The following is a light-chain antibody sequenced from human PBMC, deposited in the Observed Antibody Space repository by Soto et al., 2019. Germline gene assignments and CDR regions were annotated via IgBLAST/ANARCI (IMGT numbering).Light chain of an antibody. Sequence: QSVLTQPPSASGAPGQKVTISCSGSTSNIGSNTVNWFQKLPGTAPKLLIYGNHQRPSGVPDRFSGSKSGISASLAISGLQSEDEADYYCATWADNLNALYVFGSGTKVTVL. CDR1: TSNIGSNT. J-gene: IGLJ1*01. CDR3: ATWADNLNALYV. CDR2: GNH. V-gene: IGLV1-44*01.